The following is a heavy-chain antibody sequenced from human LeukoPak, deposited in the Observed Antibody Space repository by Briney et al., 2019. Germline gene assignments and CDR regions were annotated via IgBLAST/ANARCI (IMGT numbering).Heavy chain of an antibody. D-gene: IGHD3-16*02. J-gene: IGHJ5*02. CDR1: GGPISSSSYY. V-gene: IGHV4-39*01. Sequence: SETLSLTCTVSGGPISSSSYYWGWIRQPPGKGLEWIGSIYYSGSTYYNPSLKSRFTISVDTSKNQFSLKLSSATAADTAVYYCASVGYDYVWGSYRLLSWGQGTLVTVSS. CDR2: IYYSGST. CDR3: ASVGYDYVWGSYRLLS.